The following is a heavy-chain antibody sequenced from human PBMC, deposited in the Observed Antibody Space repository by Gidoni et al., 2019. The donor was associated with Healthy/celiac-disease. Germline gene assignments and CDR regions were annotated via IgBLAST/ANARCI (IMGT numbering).Heavy chain of an antibody. J-gene: IGHJ6*02. CDR1: GGTFSSYA. CDR3: ARDVRGVNWAWAPALPGMDV. V-gene: IGHV1-69*01. CDR2: IIPIVGTA. D-gene: IGHD2-8*01. Sequence: VQLVQSGAEVKKPGSSVKFSCTASGGTFSSYAISWVRQAPGQGLEWMGGIIPIVGTANYAQKFQGRVTITADESTSTAYMELSSLRSEDTAVYYCARDVRGVNWAWAPALPGMDVWGQGTTVTVSS.